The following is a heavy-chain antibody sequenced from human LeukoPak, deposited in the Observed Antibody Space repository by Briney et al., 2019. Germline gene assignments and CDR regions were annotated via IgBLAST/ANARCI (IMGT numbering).Heavy chain of an antibody. D-gene: IGHD2-2*01. CDR3: ARERGPLTWGSTSYYYGMDV. V-gene: IGHV1-69*13. CDR2: IIPIFGTA. Sequence: GASVKVSCTASGGTFSSYAISWVRQAPGQGLEWMGGIIPIFGTANYAQKFQGRVTITADESTSTAYMELSRLRSDDTAVYYCARERGPLTWGSTSYYYGMDVWGQGTTVTVSS. J-gene: IGHJ6*02. CDR1: GGTFSSYA.